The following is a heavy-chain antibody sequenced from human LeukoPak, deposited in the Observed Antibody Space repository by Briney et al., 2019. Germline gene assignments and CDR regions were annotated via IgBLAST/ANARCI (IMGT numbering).Heavy chain of an antibody. Sequence: GGSLRLSCAASGFTFSSYEMNWVRQAPGKGLEWVSYISSSGSTIYYADSVKGRFTISRDNAKNSLYLQMNRLRAEDSSLYYCVRGYFDTTGYAYFDYWGQGTLVTVSS. CDR1: GFTFSSYE. J-gene: IGHJ4*02. D-gene: IGHD3-22*01. CDR3: VRGYFDTTGYAYFDY. V-gene: IGHV3-48*03. CDR2: ISSSGSTI.